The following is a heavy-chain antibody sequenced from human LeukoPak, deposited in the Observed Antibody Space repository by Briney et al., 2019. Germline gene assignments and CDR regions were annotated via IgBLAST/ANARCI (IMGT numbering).Heavy chain of an antibody. CDR3: ARDDGDTAMVTYFDY. D-gene: IGHD5-18*01. Sequence: ETGGSLRLSCAASGFTFSSYSMNWVRQAPGKGLEWVSSISSSSSYIYYADSVKGRFTISRDNAKNSLYLQMNSLRAEDTAVYYCARDDGDTAMVTYFDYWGQGTLVTVSS. CDR2: ISSSSSYI. V-gene: IGHV3-21*01. J-gene: IGHJ4*02. CDR1: GFTFSSYS.